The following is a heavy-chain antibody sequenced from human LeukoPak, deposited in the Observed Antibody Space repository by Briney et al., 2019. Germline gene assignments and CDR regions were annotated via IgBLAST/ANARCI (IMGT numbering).Heavy chain of an antibody. J-gene: IGHJ4*02. Sequence: PGGPLRLSCAVSGFTFSNYWMSWVRQAPGQGLEWVANIREDGSEAYYVDSMKGRLTMSRDNAKNSLSLQMDSLRAEDTAVYYCARDDSSRRSWDYWGQGTLVTVSS. CDR3: ARDDSSRRSWDY. CDR1: GFTFSNYW. CDR2: IREDGSEA. V-gene: IGHV3-7*01. D-gene: IGHD6-19*01.